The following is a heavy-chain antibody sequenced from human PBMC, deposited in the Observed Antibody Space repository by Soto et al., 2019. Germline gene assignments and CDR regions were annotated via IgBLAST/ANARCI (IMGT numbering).Heavy chain of an antibody. CDR1: GGTFSSYA. V-gene: IGHV1-69*12. D-gene: IGHD2-2*01. CDR2: IIPIFGTA. J-gene: IGHJ5*02. Sequence: QVQLVQSGAEVKKPGSSVKVSCKASGGTFSSYAISWVRQAPGQGLEWMGGIIPIFGTANYAQKFQGRVTITADESTSTDYMELSSLRSEDTAVYYCARRGPGGLVPAAIPDNWFDPWGQGTLVTVSS. CDR3: ARRGPGGLVPAAIPDNWFDP.